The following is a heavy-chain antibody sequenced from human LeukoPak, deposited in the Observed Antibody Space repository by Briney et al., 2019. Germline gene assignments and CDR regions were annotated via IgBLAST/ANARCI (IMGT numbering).Heavy chain of an antibody. Sequence: PSVRLSCRASVYTFTSYYMHWVTDAPGQGFEWVGIINPSGDSTSYAQKFQGRVPMTRDTSTSRLYMELRRLRSEDTAVYYCARHRQDYVTFDYWGEGNLVTASS. CDR2: INPSGDST. D-gene: IGHD4-17*01. V-gene: IGHV1-46*01. CDR3: ARHRQDYVTFDY. J-gene: IGHJ4*02. CDR1: VYTFTSYY.